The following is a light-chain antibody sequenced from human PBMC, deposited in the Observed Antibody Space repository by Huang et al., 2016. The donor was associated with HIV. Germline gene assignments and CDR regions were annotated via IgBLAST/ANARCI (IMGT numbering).Light chain of an antibody. Sequence: AIRMTQSLSSLSASTGDRVNITCRASQDINNFLAWYQQKPGKAPNLLIYAASILETGVPARFSGSGSGTEFNLSISCLQSEDFATYYCQQYYSYRTFGQGTQVEIK. CDR3: QQYYSYRT. V-gene: IGKV1-8*01. CDR2: AAS. J-gene: IGKJ1*01. CDR1: QDINNF.